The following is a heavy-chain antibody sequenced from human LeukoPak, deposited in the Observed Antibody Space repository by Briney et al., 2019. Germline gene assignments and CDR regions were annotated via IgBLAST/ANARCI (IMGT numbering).Heavy chain of an antibody. CDR2: IYSGGST. Sequence: GGSLRLSCAASGFTVSSNYMSWVRQAPGKGLEWVSVIYSGGSTYYADSVKGRFTISRDNSKNTLYLRMNSLRVEDTAVYYCARIITMIVGSHDAFDIWGQGTMVTVSS. J-gene: IGHJ3*02. CDR1: GFTVSSNY. D-gene: IGHD3-22*01. V-gene: IGHV3-53*01. CDR3: ARIITMIVGSHDAFDI.